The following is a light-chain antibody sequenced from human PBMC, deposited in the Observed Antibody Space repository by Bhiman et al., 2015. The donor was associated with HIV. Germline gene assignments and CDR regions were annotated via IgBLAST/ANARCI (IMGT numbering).Light chain of an antibody. V-gene: IGLV1-51*01. CDR3: ATWDSSLSAMV. J-gene: IGLJ2*01. CDR2: DNS. Sequence: QSALTQPASVSGSPGQSITISCTGTGSDVGGYNHVSWYQQVPGTAPKLLIYDNSNRPSGIPDRFSGSKSGTSATLGITGLHTGDEADYFCATWDSSLSAMVFGGGTKLTVL. CDR1: GSDVGGYNH.